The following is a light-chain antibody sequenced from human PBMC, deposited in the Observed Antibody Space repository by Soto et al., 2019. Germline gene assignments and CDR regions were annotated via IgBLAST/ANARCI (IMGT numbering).Light chain of an antibody. V-gene: IGLV2-18*02. Sequence: QSVLTQPPSVSGSPGQSVTISCTGTSSDVGSYNRVSWYQKPPGTAPKLMIYEVSNRPSGVPDRFSGSKSGNTASLTVSGLQAEDEADYYCSSYTSSSKVVFGGGTKLTVL. CDR3: SSYTSSSKVV. J-gene: IGLJ2*01. CDR2: EVS. CDR1: SSDVGSYNR.